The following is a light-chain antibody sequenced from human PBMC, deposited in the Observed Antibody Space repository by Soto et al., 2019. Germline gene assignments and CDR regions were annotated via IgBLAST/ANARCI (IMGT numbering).Light chain of an antibody. CDR1: QSISSW. Sequence: DNHMTQSPSTLSASVGDRVTITCRASQSISSWLAWYQQKPGKAPNLLIYKASSLRSGVPSRFSGSGSGTEFTLTTSSLQPDDSATYYCQQYKSYPWTFGQGTKVDIK. CDR2: KAS. J-gene: IGKJ1*01. V-gene: IGKV1-5*03. CDR3: QQYKSYPWT.